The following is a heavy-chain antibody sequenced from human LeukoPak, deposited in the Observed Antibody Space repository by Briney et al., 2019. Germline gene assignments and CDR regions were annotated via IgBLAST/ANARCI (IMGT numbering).Heavy chain of an antibody. CDR1: GGSISSGSYY. V-gene: IGHV4-61*02. CDR2: IYTSGST. D-gene: IGHD1-1*01. Sequence: PSETLSLTCTVSGGSISSGSYYWSWIRQPAGKGLEWIGRIYTSGSTNYDPSLKSRVTISVDTSKNQFSLKLSSVTAADTAVYYCARAYIYGYSQFDYWGQGTLVTVSS. J-gene: IGHJ4*02. CDR3: ARAYIYGYSQFDY.